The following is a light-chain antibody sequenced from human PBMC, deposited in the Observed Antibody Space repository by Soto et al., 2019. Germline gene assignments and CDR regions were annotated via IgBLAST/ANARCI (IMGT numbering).Light chain of an antibody. CDR1: KSVSIE. Sequence: EMVMTQSPATLSLAPGESATLSCRAGKSVSIEVAWYQQRAGRAPRLLIYDTSTRATGIPARFSGSGSGTEFTLAVSSLQSEDFAVYFCKQYSGWRLISFGQGTRLEIK. CDR3: KQYSGWRLIS. V-gene: IGKV3-15*01. J-gene: IGKJ5*01. CDR2: DTS.